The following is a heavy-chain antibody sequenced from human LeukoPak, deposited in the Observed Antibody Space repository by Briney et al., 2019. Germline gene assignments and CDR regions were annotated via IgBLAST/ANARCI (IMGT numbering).Heavy chain of an antibody. CDR1: GFTFKNYA. V-gene: IGHV3-7*03. Sequence: GGSLRLSCEASGFTFKNYAMAWVRQAPGKGLEWVANIGKDGTWIHYVDSVEGRFTISRDNAKNSLYLQMNSLRADDTAVYYCARAREGDQVLFETPMFWGQGTLVTVSS. CDR3: ARAREGDQVLFETPMF. CDR2: IGKDGTWI. J-gene: IGHJ4*02. D-gene: IGHD2-2*01.